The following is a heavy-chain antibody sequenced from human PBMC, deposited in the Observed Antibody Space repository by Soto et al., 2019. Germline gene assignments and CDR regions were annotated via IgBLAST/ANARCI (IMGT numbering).Heavy chain of an antibody. CDR2: IYYSGSS. V-gene: IGHV4-39*01. J-gene: IGHJ4*02. Sequence: PSETLSLTCTVSGGSISSSSYYWGWIRQPPGKGLEWIGTIYYSGSSYYNPSLKRRVTISVDTSKNHFSLRLSSMTAEDAAVYYCARHTVPTRPFDYWGQGTLVTVSS. D-gene: IGHD4-17*01. CDR1: GGSISSSSYY. CDR3: ARHTVPTRPFDY.